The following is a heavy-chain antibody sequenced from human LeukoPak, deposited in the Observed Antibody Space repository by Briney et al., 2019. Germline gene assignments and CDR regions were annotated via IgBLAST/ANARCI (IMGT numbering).Heavy chain of an antibody. CDR1: GFTFSNYW. CDR3: ARDLGQYYDTSDNWFDP. V-gene: IGHV3-74*01. D-gene: IGHD3-22*01. CDR2: INSDGINT. Sequence: GSLRLSCAASGFTFSNYWMHRVRQAPGKGLVWVSRINSDGINTSYADSVKGRFTISRDNAKNTLNLQMNSLRAEDTAVYYCARDLGQYYDTSDNWFDPWGQGTLVTVSS. J-gene: IGHJ5*02.